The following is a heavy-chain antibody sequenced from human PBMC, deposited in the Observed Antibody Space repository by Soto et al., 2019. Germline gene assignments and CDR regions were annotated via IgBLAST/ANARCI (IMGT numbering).Heavy chain of an antibody. J-gene: IGHJ6*02. CDR1: GGTFSSYA. V-gene: IGHV1-69*13. CDR3: ARVGITIFGVVPGYYYGXDV. CDR2: IIPIFGTA. D-gene: IGHD3-3*01. Sequence: SVKVSCKASGGTFSSYAISWVRQAPGQGLEWMGGIIPIFGTANYAQKFQGRVTITADESTSTAYMELSSLRSEDTAVYYCARVGITIFGVVPGYYYGXDVWGQGTTVTVSS.